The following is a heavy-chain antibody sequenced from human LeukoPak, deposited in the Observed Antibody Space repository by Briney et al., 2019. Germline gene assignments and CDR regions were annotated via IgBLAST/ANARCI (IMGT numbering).Heavy chain of an antibody. J-gene: IGHJ6*03. CDR1: GFTFSSFD. D-gene: IGHD1-1*01. CDR2: IGTASDT. V-gene: IGHV3-13*01. Sequence: GGSLRLSCAAPGFTFSSFDMHWVRQPTGQGLEWVSTIGTASDTYYPGSVEGRFTLSRDNAKNSLYLQMNSRTAGDTAVYYCARGPPRGKYYYMDVWGKGTTVTVSS. CDR3: ARGPPRGKYYYMDV.